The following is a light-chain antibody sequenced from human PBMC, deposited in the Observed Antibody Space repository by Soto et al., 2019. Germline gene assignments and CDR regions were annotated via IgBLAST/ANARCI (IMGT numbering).Light chain of an antibody. J-gene: IGLJ1*01. CDR3: SSYAVSNILYG. CDR1: SSDVGGYNY. Sequence: QSALTQPPSASGSPGQSVTISCTGTSSDVGGYNYVSWYQQHPGKAPKLMIYEVSKRPSGVPDRFSGSKSGNTASLTVSGLQAEDEADYYCSSYAVSNILYGFGTGTKLTV. CDR2: EVS. V-gene: IGLV2-8*01.